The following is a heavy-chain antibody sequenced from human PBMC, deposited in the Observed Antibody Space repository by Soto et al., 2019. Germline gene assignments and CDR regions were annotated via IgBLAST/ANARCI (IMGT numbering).Heavy chain of an antibody. V-gene: IGHV1-46*01. D-gene: IGHD3-16*02. Sequence: VQLVQSGAEVKKPGASVKLSCKAPADTFTSYYIHWVRQAPGHGLELMGLINPNGGSTRFAQTFPGRITMTRGTSTSTVYMGLRILRSEDPAVDYCARSSAVVFGIVIEGSNWVAPWRQGSLVTVSS. J-gene: IGHJ5*02. CDR2: INPNGGST. CDR1: ADTFTSYY. CDR3: ARSSAVVFGIVIEGSNWVAP.